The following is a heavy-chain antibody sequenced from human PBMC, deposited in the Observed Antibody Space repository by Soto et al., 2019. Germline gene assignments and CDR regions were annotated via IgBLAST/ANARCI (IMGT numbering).Heavy chain of an antibody. Sequence: GSVRLSCAASGFTFSPYAMSWVRQAPGKGLEWVSSISGSGGSTHYADSVKGRFTVSRDNSKRALSLQMSSLREEDTATYYCAKGLRRLLRTQYYYGLDVWGRGTTVTVSS. CDR3: AKGLRRLLRTQYYYGLDV. CDR1: GFTFSPYA. V-gene: IGHV3-23*01. CDR2: ISGSGGST. D-gene: IGHD3-10*01. J-gene: IGHJ6*02.